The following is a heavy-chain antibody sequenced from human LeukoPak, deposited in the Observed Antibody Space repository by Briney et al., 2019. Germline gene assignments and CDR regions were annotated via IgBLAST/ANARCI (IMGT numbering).Heavy chain of an antibody. J-gene: IGHJ6*02. CDR2: ISSSSYI. CDR3: ARGYCSSTSCHQPYYYYGMDV. CDR1: GFTFSNYA. V-gene: IGHV3-21*01. Sequence: PGGSLRLSCAASGFTFSNYAMSWVRQAPGKGLEWVSSISSSSYIYYADSVKGRFTISRDNAKNSLYLQMNSLRAEDTAVYYCARGYCSSTSCHQPYYYYGMDVWGQGTTVTVSS. D-gene: IGHD2-2*01.